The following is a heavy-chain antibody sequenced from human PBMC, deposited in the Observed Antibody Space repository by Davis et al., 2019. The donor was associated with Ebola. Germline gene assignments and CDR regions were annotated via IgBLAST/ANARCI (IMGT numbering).Heavy chain of an antibody. D-gene: IGHD2-2*01. CDR2: ISFDGTNK. V-gene: IGHV3-30-3*01. CDR1: GFTFSTYA. CDR3: ARSPWGYCSSTSCYALGYYYYGMDV. Sequence: GESLKISCAASGFTFSTYALHWVRQAPGKGLDWVASISFDGTNKYTADSVKGRFTISRDNSKNTLYLQMNSLRAEDTAVYYCARSPWGYCSSTSCYALGYYYYGMDVWGKGTTVTVSS. J-gene: IGHJ6*04.